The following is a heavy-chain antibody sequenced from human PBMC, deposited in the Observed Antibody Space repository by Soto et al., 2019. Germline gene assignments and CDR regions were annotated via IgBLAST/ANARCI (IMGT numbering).Heavy chain of an antibody. CDR1: GFAFSDYY. CDR2: VHTGGAVK. D-gene: IGHD6-13*01. V-gene: IGHV3-11*04. J-gene: IGHJ5*02. CDR3: ARDRFIAAPPGP. Sequence: GGSLRLSCEASGFAFSDYYMSWIRQAPGRGLEWVSYVHTGGAVKFYRESVKGRFTISRDNAKNSLYLQMNSLRDEDTALYYCARDRFIAAPPGPWGQGTLVTSPQ.